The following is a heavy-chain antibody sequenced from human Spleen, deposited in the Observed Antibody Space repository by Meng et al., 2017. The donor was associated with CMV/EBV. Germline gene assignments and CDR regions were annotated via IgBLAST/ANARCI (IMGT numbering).Heavy chain of an antibody. CDR3: ARDSWFQEGFDY. D-gene: IGHD6-13*01. Sequence: QVPHPQWGAGLLKPSAPLSLPCAVYGGSFSGYYWSWIRQPPGKGLEWIGEINHSGSTNYNPSLKSRVTISVDTSKNQFSLKLSSVTAADTAVYYCARDSWFQEGFDYWGQGTLVTVSS. V-gene: IGHV4-34*01. CDR1: GGSFSGYY. J-gene: IGHJ4*02. CDR2: INHSGST.